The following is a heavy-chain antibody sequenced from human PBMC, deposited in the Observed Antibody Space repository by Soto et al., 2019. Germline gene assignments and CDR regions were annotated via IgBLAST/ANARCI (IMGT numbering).Heavy chain of an antibody. V-gene: IGHV2-5*02. CDR2: IYWDDDN. J-gene: IGHJ4*02. CDR3: AHRSGFGYLPY. CDR1: GFSLTTRGVG. D-gene: IGHD6-25*01. Sequence: QITFKESGPTLVKPTQTLTLTCAFSGFSLTTRGVGVGWIRQPPGKALEWLALIYWDDDNRYSPSLKSRLTITKDTSNNQVVLTMPNMAPVDTATYYFAHRSGFGYLPYWGQGTLVTVSS.